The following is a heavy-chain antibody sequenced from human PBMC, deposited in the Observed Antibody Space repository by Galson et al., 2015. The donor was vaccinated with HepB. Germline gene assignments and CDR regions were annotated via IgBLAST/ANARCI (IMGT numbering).Heavy chain of an antibody. D-gene: IGHD6-13*01. V-gene: IGHV3-21*04. Sequence: SLRLSCAASGFTFSSYSMNWVRQAPGKGLEWVSSISSSSSYIYYADSVKGRFTISGDNAKNSLYLQMNSLRAEDTALYYCAKAIAAAGIYYHYGMDVWGQGTTVTVSS. CDR1: GFTFSSYS. CDR2: ISSSSSYI. CDR3: AKAIAAAGIYYHYGMDV. J-gene: IGHJ6*02.